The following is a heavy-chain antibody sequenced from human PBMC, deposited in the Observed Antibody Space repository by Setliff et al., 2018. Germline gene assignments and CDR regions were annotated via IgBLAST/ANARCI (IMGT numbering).Heavy chain of an antibody. CDR3: ARVPNFWSGYLDY. CDR2: IDHSGST. D-gene: IGHD3-3*01. CDR1: GGSFSGYY. Sequence: KASETLSLTCAVYGGSFSGYYWSWIRQPPWKGLEWIGEIDHSGSTNYNPSLKSRVTISVDTSKNQFSLKLSSVTAADTAVYYCARVPNFWSGYLDYWGQGTLVTVSS. J-gene: IGHJ4*02. V-gene: IGHV4-34*01.